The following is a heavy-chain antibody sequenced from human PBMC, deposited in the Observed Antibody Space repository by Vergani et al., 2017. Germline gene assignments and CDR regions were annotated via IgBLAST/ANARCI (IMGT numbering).Heavy chain of an antibody. Sequence: EVQLVESGGGSVQSGGSLRLSCVASGFSFNTYWMHWVRQVPGKGLMWVARIDEYGNRATYGDFETGRFTISRDNAKNTVFLQMNSLRAEDTAVYYCAKESGGDLPPIYFDYWGQGTLVTVSS. CDR3: AKESGGDLPPIYFDY. CDR2: IDEYGNRA. V-gene: IGHV3-74*03. CDR1: GFSFNTYW. D-gene: IGHD2-21*02. J-gene: IGHJ4*02.